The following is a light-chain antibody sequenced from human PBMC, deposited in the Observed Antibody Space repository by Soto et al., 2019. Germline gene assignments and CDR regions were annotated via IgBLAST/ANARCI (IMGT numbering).Light chain of an antibody. V-gene: IGKV1-5*03. CDR3: QQYNSYSPLT. J-gene: IGKJ4*01. Sequence: DIQMTQSPSTLSASVGDRVTITCRASQTIGRRLAWHQQKPGKAPNLLIYEASSLQSGVPSRFSGSGSGTEFTLTISSLQPDDFATYYCQQYNSYSPLTFGGGTKVEIK. CDR2: EAS. CDR1: QTIGRR.